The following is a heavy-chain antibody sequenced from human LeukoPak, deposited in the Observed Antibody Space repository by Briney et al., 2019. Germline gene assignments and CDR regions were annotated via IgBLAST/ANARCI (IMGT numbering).Heavy chain of an antibody. V-gene: IGHV3-64*01. CDR3: ARDLNYYYYMDV. CDR2: ISGNGGYT. J-gene: IGHJ6*03. Sequence: GGSLRLSCAASGFVFSTYAMHWVRQAPGKGLEYVSGISGNGGYTDYANSVKGRFTISRDNFKNTLYLQMGSLRAEDMAVYYCARDLNYYYYMDVWGKGTTVTVSS. CDR1: GFVFSTYA.